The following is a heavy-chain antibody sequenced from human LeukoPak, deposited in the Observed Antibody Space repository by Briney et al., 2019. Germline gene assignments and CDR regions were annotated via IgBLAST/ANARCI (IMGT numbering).Heavy chain of an antibody. V-gene: IGHV3-64*01. D-gene: IGHD3-3*01. CDR3: ARDPQRSYYDFWSGYSPYYYYMTS. Sequence: GGSLRLSCAASGFTFSSYAMHWVRQAPGKGLEYVSAISSNGGSTYYANSVKGRFTISRDNSKNTLYLQMGSLRAEDMAVYYCARDPQRSYYDFWSGYSPYYYYMTSGAKGPRSPSP. CDR1: GFTFSSYA. J-gene: IGHJ6*03. CDR2: ISSNGGST.